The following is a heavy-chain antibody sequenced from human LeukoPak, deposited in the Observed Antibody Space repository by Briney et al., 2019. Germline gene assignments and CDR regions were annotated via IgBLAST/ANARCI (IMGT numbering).Heavy chain of an antibody. CDR2: ISGYNGNT. V-gene: IGHV1-18*01. CDR3: ARDGTTGTTFRFDP. Sequence: ASVKVSCKASGYTFTSYGISWVRQAPGQGLEWMGWISGYNGNTNYAQKLQGRVTKTTDTSTSTVYMELRSLRSDDTAVYYCARDGTTGTTFRFDPWGQGTLVTVSS. D-gene: IGHD1-1*01. CDR1: GYTFTSYG. J-gene: IGHJ5*02.